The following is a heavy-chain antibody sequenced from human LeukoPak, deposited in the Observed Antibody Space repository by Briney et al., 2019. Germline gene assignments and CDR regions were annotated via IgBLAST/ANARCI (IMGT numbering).Heavy chain of an antibody. CDR1: GFTFSSYA. CDR3: ANIDDDILTGYADH. J-gene: IGHJ4*02. V-gene: IGHV3-23*01. D-gene: IGHD3-9*01. Sequence: PGGSLRLSCAASGFTFSSYAMSWVRQAPGKGLEWVPAISGSGGSTYYADSVKGRFTISRDNSKNTLYLQMNSLRAEDTAVYYCANIDDDILTGYADHWGQGTLVTVSS. CDR2: ISGSGGST.